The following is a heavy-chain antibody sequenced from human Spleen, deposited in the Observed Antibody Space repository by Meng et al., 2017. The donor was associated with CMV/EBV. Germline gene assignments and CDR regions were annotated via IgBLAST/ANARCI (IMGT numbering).Heavy chain of an antibody. CDR1: GGSISSYY. CDR3: ARYQVRNYYYYGMDV. V-gene: IGHV4-59*01. D-gene: IGHD2-2*01. J-gene: IGHJ6*02. Sequence: GSLRLSCIVSGGSISSYYWSWIRQPPGKGLEWIGYIYYSGSTNYNPSLKSRVTISVDTSKNQFSLKLSSVTAADTAVYYCARYQVRNYYYYGMDVWGQGTTVTVSS. CDR2: IYYSGST.